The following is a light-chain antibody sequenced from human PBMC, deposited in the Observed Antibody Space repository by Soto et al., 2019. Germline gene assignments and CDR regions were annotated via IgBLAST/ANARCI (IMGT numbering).Light chain of an antibody. Sequence: EIVMTQSPATLSVSPGERATLSCRASESVRSNLAWYQQKPGQAPRVLIYGASTRATGIPARFSGSGSGTEFTLTISSLQSEDFAVYYCQHYNNLWGFGGGTTVEIK. V-gene: IGKV3D-15*01. CDR1: ESVRSN. CDR2: GAS. CDR3: QHYNNLWG. J-gene: IGKJ4*01.